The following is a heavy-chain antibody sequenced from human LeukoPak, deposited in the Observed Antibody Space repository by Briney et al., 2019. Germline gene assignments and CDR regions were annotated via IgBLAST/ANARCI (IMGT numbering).Heavy chain of an antibody. V-gene: IGHV3-7*03. CDR2: IKQDGSEE. CDR3: AKAAAAPGFDF. CDR1: GFTFSRYW. Sequence: TGGSLRLSCVASGFTFSRYWMTWVRQAPGEGLEWVANIKQDGSEEYYADSMRGRFTVSRDNAKSSLYLQINSLRAEDTAVYYCAKAAAAPGFDFWGQGTLVTVSS. J-gene: IGHJ4*02. D-gene: IGHD6-13*01.